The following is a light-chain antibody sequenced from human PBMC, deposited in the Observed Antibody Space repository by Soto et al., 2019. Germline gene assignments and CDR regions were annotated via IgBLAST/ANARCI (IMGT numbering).Light chain of an antibody. CDR3: KQFNILYT. J-gene: IGKJ2*01. CDR1: ENIDKW. Sequence: DIQMSQSTSTLSASVGDRVTITCRASENIDKWLAWYQQKPGRAPKLLIYDASTLESGVPSRFSGSGSGTEFTLTISSLQPEDFATYYCKQFNILYTFGQGTKLEI. CDR2: DAS. V-gene: IGKV1-5*01.